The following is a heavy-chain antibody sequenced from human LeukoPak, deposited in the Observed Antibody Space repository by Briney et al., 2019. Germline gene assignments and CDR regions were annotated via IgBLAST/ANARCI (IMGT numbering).Heavy chain of an antibody. CDR2: IGSSGVTT. V-gene: IGHV3-23*01. J-gene: IGHJ4*02. Sequence: PGGSLRLSCTASGFTFSTLGMSWVRQAPGKGLEWVSAIGSSGVTTYYADSAKGRFTISRDNSKNTLYLQMNSLRAEDTAVYYCAKVNGITLGWGQGTLVTVSS. D-gene: IGHD1-14*01. CDR3: AKVNGITLG. CDR1: GFTFSTLG.